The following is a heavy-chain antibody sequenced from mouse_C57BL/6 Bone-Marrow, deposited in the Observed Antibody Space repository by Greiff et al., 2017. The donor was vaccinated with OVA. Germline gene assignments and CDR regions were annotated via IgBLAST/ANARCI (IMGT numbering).Heavy chain of an antibody. CDR2: IWSGGST. V-gene: IGHV2-2*01. D-gene: IGHD2-4*01. J-gene: IGHJ1*03. Sequence: VKLVESGPGLVQPSQSLSITCTVSGFSLTSYGVHWVRQSPGKGLEWLGVIWSGGSTDYNAAFISRLSISKDNSKSQVFFKMNSLQADDTAIYYCARNEGLRRGDWYFDVWGTGTTVTVSS. CDR1: GFSLTSYG. CDR3: ARNEGLRRGDWYFDV.